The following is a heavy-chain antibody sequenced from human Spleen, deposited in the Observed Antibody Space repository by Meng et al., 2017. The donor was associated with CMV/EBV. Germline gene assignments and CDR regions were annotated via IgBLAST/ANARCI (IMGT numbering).Heavy chain of an antibody. Sequence: QVQLTQWGAELLKPAESLSPTCAVYGGSFSGYYWSWIRQPPGKGLEWIGEINHSGSTNYNPSLKSRVTISVDTSKNQFSLKLSSVTAADTAVYYCARVPLLRFLEWLPPLDYWGQGTLVTVSS. CDR1: GGSFSGYY. D-gene: IGHD3-3*01. CDR2: INHSGST. CDR3: ARVPLLRFLEWLPPLDY. V-gene: IGHV4-34*01. J-gene: IGHJ4*02.